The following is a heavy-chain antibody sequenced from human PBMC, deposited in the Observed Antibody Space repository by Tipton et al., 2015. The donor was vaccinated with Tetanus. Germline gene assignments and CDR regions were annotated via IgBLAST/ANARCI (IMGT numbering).Heavy chain of an antibody. CDR1: GGSISTYH. D-gene: IGHD6-19*01. CDR2: IYYSGST. V-gene: IGHV4-59*05. CDR3: ARIGWLQQTTPAFDI. J-gene: IGHJ3*02. Sequence: TLSLTCTVSGGSISTYHWNWIRQSPGKGLEWIGSIYYSGSTYYNPSLKSRVTISVDTSKNQFSLRLSSVTAADTAVYYCARIGWLQQTTPAFDIWGQGTVVTVSS.